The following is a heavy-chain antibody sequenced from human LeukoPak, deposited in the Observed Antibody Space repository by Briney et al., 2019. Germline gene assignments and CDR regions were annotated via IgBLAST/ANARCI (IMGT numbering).Heavy chain of an antibody. CDR1: GVSINSGRW. Sequence: PSETLSLTCAVSGVSINSGRWWSWVRQPPGKGLEWIGEIFHGGSTNYNSSLKSRVTMSIDNSKNQFSLKVTSVTAADTAVYYCATYMSMVGYTFDTWGQGTMVTVSS. D-gene: IGHD5-24*01. V-gene: IGHV4-4*02. CDR3: ATYMSMVGYTFDT. CDR2: IFHGGST. J-gene: IGHJ3*02.